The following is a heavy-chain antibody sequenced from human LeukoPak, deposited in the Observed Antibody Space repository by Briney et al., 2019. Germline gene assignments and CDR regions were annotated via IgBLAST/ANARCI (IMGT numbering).Heavy chain of an antibody. V-gene: IGHV3-48*03. D-gene: IGHD6-19*01. CDR3: ATIAVAST. J-gene: IGHJ5*02. CDR2: ISSSGSTI. CDR1: GFTFSSYE. Sequence: PGGSLRLSCAASGFTFSSYEMNWVRQAPGKGLEWVSYISSSGSTIYYADSVKGRFTISRDNAKSSLYLQMNNLRAEDTAVYYCATIAVASTWGQGTLVTVSS.